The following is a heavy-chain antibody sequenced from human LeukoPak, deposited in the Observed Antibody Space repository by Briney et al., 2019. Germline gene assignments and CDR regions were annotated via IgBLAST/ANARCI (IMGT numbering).Heavy chain of an antibody. CDR1: GFTFSSHA. D-gene: IGHD5-18*01. CDR2: ITGSGGST. V-gene: IGHV3-23*01. J-gene: IGHJ4*02. Sequence: PGGSLRLSCAASGFTFSSHAMGWVRQAPGKGLEWVSSITGSGGSTYYGDSVKGRFTIARDNSKNTLYLQMNSLRAEDTALYYCAKGKRGYSYSFGVDYWGQGTLVTVSS. CDR3: AKGKRGYSYSFGVDY.